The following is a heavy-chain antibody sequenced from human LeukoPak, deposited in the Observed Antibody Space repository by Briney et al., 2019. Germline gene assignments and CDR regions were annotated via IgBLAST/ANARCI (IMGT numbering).Heavy chain of an antibody. V-gene: IGHV4-39*01. CDR3: ARRYGSGSYFDY. Sequence: SETLSLTCTVSDGSISSSTYYWDWIRQPPGKGLEYLGSIHYSGSTYYNPSLKSRVTISVDTSKNQFSLRLSSVTASDTAVYYCARRYGSGSYFDYWGQGTLVTVSS. D-gene: IGHD3-10*01. CDR2: IHYSGST. J-gene: IGHJ4*02. CDR1: DGSISSSTYY.